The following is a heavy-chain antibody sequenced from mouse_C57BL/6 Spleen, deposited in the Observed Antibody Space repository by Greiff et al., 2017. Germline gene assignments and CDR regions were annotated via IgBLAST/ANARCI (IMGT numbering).Heavy chain of an antibody. D-gene: IGHD3-2*02. J-gene: IGHJ2*01. Sequence: VKLQQPGAELVRPGSSVKLSCKASGYTFTSYWMHWVKQRPIQGLEWIGNIDPSDSETHYNQKFKDKATLTVDKSSSTAYMQLSSRTSEDSAVYYCARERTAQARLDYWGQGTTLTVSS. CDR2: IDPSDSET. CDR1: GYTFTSYW. CDR3: ARERTAQARLDY. V-gene: IGHV1-52*01.